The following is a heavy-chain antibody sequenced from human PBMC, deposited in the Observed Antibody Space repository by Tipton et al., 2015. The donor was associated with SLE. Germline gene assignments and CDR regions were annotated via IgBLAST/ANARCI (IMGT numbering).Heavy chain of an antibody. Sequence: TLSLTCTVSGASISSHYWSWIRQSPGRGLEWIGEINHSGGTNYNPSLKGRVTISVDTSKNQFSLKLSSVTAADTAVYYCARAPGLDRDYYYYYYMDVWGKGTTVTVSS. D-gene: IGHD3/OR15-3a*01. J-gene: IGHJ6*03. V-gene: IGHV4-34*01. CDR3: ARAPGLDRDYYYYYYMDV. CDR1: GASISSHY. CDR2: INHSGGT.